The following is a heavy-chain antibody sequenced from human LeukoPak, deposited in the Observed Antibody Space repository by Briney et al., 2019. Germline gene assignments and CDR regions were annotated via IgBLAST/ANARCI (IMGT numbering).Heavy chain of an antibody. V-gene: IGHV3-21*01. Sequence: GGSLRLSCAASGFIFSSYSMNWVRQAPGKGLEWVSSISSSSNYIYYADSVKGRFTISRDNAKNSLYLQMNSLRAEDTAVYCCARGDVDTAMVPFDYWGQGTLVTVSS. CDR2: ISSSSNYI. CDR3: ARGDVDTAMVPFDY. CDR1: GFIFSSYS. D-gene: IGHD5-18*01. J-gene: IGHJ4*02.